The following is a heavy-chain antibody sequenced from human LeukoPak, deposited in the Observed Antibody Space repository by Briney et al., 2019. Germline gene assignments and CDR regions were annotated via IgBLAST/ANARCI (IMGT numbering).Heavy chain of an antibody. Sequence: GRSLRLSRAASGFTFSSYGMHWVRQAPGKGLEWISVIYSGGSTYYADSVTGRFTMSRDNSKNMVYLQMNSLRAEDTALYYCARLPMVGQHDYWGQGTLVTVSS. CDR2: IYSGGST. J-gene: IGHJ4*02. CDR1: GFTFSSYG. CDR3: ARLPMVGQHDY. V-gene: IGHV3-53*01. D-gene: IGHD4/OR15-4a*01.